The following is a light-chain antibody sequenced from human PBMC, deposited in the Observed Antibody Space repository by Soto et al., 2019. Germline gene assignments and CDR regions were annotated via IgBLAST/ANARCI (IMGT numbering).Light chain of an antibody. CDR1: SSNIGSYY. CDR2: SNN. CDR3: AAWDDSLSGPV. V-gene: IGLV1-47*02. J-gene: IGLJ1*01. Sequence: QSVLTQPPSASGTPGQRVTISCSGSSSNIGSYYVYWYQHLPGTAPRLLIHSNNRRPSGVPDRFSGSKSGTSASLAISGLRSEDEADYYCAAWDDSLSGPVFGTGTKLTVL.